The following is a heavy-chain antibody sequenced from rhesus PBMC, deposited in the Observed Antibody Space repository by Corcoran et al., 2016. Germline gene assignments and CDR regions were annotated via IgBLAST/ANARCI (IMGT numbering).Heavy chain of an antibody. CDR2: IRSKTRNP. CDR3: ARLSGYSFGLDY. V-gene: IGHV7-114*01. CDR1: GYTFTSYG. D-gene: IGHD5-24*01. Sequence: QVQLVQSGAEVKQPGASVTVSCKASGYTFTSYGMNWVRQAPGQRLEWMGGIRSKTRNPTYAQGFKERCTFTMDTANSTAYLQISSLKAEDTAVYYCARLSGYSFGLDYWGQGVLVTVSS. J-gene: IGHJ4*01.